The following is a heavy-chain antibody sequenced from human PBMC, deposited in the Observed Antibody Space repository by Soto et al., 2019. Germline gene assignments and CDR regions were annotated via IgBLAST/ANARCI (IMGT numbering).Heavy chain of an antibody. J-gene: IGHJ6*02. D-gene: IGHD3-10*01. CDR1: GYIFHNYG. Sequence: QVQLVQSGAEVKKPGASVKVSCKTSGYIFHNYGISWVRQAPGQGLEWMGWISDYNGNTKYAQKCQGRVTMATDTSTRTAYMELRSLRSDDTAVYYCAREGYYSGSESYSPPRYYGMDVWGQGTTVTVSS. CDR3: AREGYYSGSESYSPPRYYGMDV. CDR2: ISDYNGNT. V-gene: IGHV1-18*01.